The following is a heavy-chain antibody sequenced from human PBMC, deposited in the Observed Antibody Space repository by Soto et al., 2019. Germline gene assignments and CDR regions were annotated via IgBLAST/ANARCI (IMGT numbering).Heavy chain of an antibody. D-gene: IGHD5-12*01. CDR3: ARDYIVSTGSSITDI. Sequence: QVQMVQSGPEVKKPGASVKVSCKASGYSFISYGISWVRQAPGQGLEWMGWVSAYNHKTMYAQRVQGRVTMTTDTSTSTAYMELRSLGSDDTAVYFCARDYIVSTGSSITDIWGQGTMITVSS. J-gene: IGHJ3*02. V-gene: IGHV1-18*01. CDR2: VSAYNHKT. CDR1: GYSFISYG.